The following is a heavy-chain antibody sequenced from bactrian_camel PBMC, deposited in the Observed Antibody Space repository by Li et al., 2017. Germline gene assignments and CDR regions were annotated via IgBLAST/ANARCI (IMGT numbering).Heavy chain of an antibody. Sequence: DVQLVESGGGSVQAGGSLRLSCVVSGDTASTYCMGWFRQAPGQLREGVAAIDSDGNTSYGEAVKGRFTISVDSAKNTLVLQMNNLAPEDTAVYYCVRDYAGGGRVAFGYWGQGTQVTVS. D-gene: IGHD5*01. J-gene: IGHJ6*01. CDR3: VRDYAGGGRVAFGY. V-gene: IGHV3S42*01. CDR1: GDTASTYC. CDR2: IDSDGNT.